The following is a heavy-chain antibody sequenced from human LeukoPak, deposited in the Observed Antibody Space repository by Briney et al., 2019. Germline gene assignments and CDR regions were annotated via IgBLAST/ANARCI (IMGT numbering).Heavy chain of an antibody. CDR3: AREGSGYDYNFDY. J-gene: IGHJ4*02. V-gene: IGHV3-21*01. D-gene: IGHD5-12*01. CDR2: ISSSSSYI. CDR1: GFTFSSCS. Sequence: GGSLRLCCAASGFTFSSCSMNWVRQAPVKGLEWVSSISSSSSYIYYADSVKGRFTISRDNAKNSLYLQMNSLRAEDTAAYYCAREGSGYDYNFDYWGQGTLVTVSS.